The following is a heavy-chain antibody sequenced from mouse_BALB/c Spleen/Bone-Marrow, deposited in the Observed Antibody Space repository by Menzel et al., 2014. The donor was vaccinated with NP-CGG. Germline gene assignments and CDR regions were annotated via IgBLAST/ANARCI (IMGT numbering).Heavy chain of an antibody. D-gene: IGHD1-1*01. CDR2: ISSGSSTI. J-gene: IGHJ2*01. CDR3: ARSGSSSGYFDY. CDR1: GFTFSSFA. V-gene: IGHV5-17*02. Sequence: EVMLVESGGGLVQPGGSRKLSRAASGFTFSSFAMHWVRQAPEKGLEWVAYISSGSSTIYYADTVMGRFTISRDNPKNTLFLQITSLRSEDTAMYYCARSGSSSGYFDYWGQGTTLTVSS.